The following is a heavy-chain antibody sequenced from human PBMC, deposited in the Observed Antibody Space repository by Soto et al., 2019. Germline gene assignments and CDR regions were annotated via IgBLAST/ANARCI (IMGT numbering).Heavy chain of an antibody. CDR1: GFTFSSYA. V-gene: IGHV3-23*01. CDR2: ISGSGGST. Sequence: GGSLRLSCAASGFTFSSYAMSWVRQAPGKGLGWVSAISGSGGSTYYADSVKGRFTISRDNSKNTLYLQMNSLRAEDTAVYYCAKDFWSGYTYYYGMDVWGQGTTVTSP. J-gene: IGHJ6*02. CDR3: AKDFWSGYTYYYGMDV. D-gene: IGHD3-3*01.